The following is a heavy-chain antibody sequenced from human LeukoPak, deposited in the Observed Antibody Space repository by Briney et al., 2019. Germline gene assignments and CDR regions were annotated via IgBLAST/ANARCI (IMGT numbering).Heavy chain of an antibody. CDR3: ASSDSSGYYYSLDY. Sequence: SVKVSCKASGGTFSSYAISWVRQAPGQGLEWMGGIIPIFGTANYAQKFQGRVTITTDESASTAYMELSSLRSEDTAVYYCASSDSSGYYYSLDYWGQGTLVTVSS. V-gene: IGHV1-69*05. CDR1: GGTFSSYA. J-gene: IGHJ4*02. CDR2: IIPIFGTA. D-gene: IGHD3-22*01.